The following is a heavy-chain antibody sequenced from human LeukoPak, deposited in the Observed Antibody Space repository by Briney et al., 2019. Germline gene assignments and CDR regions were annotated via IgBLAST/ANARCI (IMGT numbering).Heavy chain of an antibody. D-gene: IGHD2-2*01. CDR2: ISGSGGST. CDR3: AKETGYCSSTSCARWGYYYYGMDV. V-gene: IGHV3-23*01. Sequence: PGGSLRLSCAASGFTFSSYAMSWVRQAPGKGLEWVSAISGSGGSTYYADSVKGRFTISRDNSKNTLYLQMNSLRAEDTAVYYCAKETGYCSSTSCARWGYYYYGMDVWGQGTTVTVSS. CDR1: GFTFSSYA. J-gene: IGHJ6*02.